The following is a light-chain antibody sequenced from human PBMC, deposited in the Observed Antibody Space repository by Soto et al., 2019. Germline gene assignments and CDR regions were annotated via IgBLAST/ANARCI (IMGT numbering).Light chain of an antibody. CDR1: SSDVGAYNY. CDR2: EVT. J-gene: IGLJ3*02. CDR3: SSFASSNTWV. Sequence: QSALTQPPSASGSPGQSVTISCTGTSSDVGAYNYVSWYQQHAGKAPKLVIYEVTKRPSGVPDRFSGSKSANTASLTVSGLQAEDEAAYYCSSFASSNTWVFGGGTQLTVL. V-gene: IGLV2-8*01.